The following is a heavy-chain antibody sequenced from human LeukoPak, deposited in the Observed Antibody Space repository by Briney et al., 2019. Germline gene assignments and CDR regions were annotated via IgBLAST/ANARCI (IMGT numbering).Heavy chain of an antibody. D-gene: IGHD3-22*01. Sequence: GGSLRLSCAASGFTFSRYWMSWVRQAPGKGLEWVATINQDGSGEYYVDSVKGRFTISRDNSKNTLDLQMNSLRAEDTAVYYCAKPPYDSSGYYQSTFDYWGQGTLVTVSS. J-gene: IGHJ4*02. CDR3: AKPPYDSSGYYQSTFDY. CDR1: GFTFSRYW. V-gene: IGHV3-7*01. CDR2: INQDGSGE.